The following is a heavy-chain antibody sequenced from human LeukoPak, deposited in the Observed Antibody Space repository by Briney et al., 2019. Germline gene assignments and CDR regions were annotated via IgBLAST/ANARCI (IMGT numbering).Heavy chain of an antibody. CDR2: IRSKANSYAT. D-gene: IGHD3-22*01. V-gene: IGHV3-73*01. CDR1: GFTFSGSA. CDR3: TRHRTYYYDSRGPY. Sequence: GGSLRLSCAASGFTFSGSAMHWVRQASGKGLEWVGRIRSKANSYATAYAASVKGRFTISGDDSKNTAYLQMNSLKTEDTAVYYCTRHRTYYYDSRGPYWGQGTLVTVSS. J-gene: IGHJ4*02.